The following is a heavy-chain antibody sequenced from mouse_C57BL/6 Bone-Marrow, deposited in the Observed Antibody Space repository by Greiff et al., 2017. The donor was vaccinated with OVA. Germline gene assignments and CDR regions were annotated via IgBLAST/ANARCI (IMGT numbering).Heavy chain of an antibody. CDR2: LSNGGGSS. Sequence: VKLVDPGGGLVPPGGSLKLSCASSGFTFSDYYLYWFRPTPEKRLECVAYLSNGGGSSYSPDTVQGRFTLYRDNAKNTLYLQMSRLKSEDTAMYYGARRGWLSAMDDWGQGTSVTVSS. V-gene: IGHV5-12*01. CDR3: ARRGWLSAMDD. CDR1: GFTFSDYY. D-gene: IGHD2-3*01. J-gene: IGHJ4*01.